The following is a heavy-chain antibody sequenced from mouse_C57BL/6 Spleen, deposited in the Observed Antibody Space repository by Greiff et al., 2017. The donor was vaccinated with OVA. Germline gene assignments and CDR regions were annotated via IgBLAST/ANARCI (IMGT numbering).Heavy chain of an antibody. J-gene: IGHJ4*01. V-gene: IGHV1-72*01. CDR3: ARFTVVAYYAMDY. CDR2: IDPSSGGT. CDR1: GSTLPSSW. D-gene: IGHD1-1*01. Sequence: QFQLQPPGPGLVTPGPSVNLSCKVSGSTLPSSWSHWVSQRPGRGLGWMGRIDPSSGGTKNNEKFKSKATLTVDKPSSTAYMQLSSLTSEDSAVYYCARFTVVAYYAMDYWGQGTSVTVSS.